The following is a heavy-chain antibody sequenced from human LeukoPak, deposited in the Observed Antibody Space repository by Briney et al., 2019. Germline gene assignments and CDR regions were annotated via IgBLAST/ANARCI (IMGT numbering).Heavy chain of an antibody. J-gene: IGHJ4*02. CDR1: GGSISSSSYY. V-gene: IGHV4-39*01. CDR2: IHYSGSA. CDR3: ARHKGVSGTDYFDY. Sequence: PSETLSLTCSVSGGSISSSSYYWGWIRQPPGKGLEWIGNIHYSGSAYYNPSLTSRVTISVDTSKNQFSLKLNSVTVADTAVSYCARHKGVSGTDYFDYWGQGTLVTVSS. D-gene: IGHD3-10*01.